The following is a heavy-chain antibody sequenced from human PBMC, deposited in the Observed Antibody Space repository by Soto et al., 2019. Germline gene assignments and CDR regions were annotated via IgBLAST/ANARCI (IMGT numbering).Heavy chain of an antibody. D-gene: IGHD6-6*01. CDR3: AKDSSSSWVYYYGMDV. CDR1: GFTFSSYG. CDR2: ISYDGSNK. V-gene: IGHV3-30*18. Sequence: GGSLRLSCAASGFTFSSYGMHWVRQAPGKGLEWVAVISYDGSNKYYADSVKGRFTISRDNSKNTLYLQMNSLRAEDTAVYYCAKDSSSSWVYYYGMDVWGQGTTVTVSS. J-gene: IGHJ6*02.